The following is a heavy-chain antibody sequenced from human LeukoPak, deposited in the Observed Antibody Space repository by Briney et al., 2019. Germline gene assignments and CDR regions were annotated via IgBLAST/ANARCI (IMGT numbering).Heavy chain of an antibody. CDR2: INRNNGGT. CDR1: GYTMTGYY. Sequence: ASVKVSCKAFGYTMTGYYIHWVRQAPGQRLGWMGWINRNNGGTNCATKFQRRFTMTRDTSIGPAYMELNTRPYADPPAYYCGRDWHWNQGNFDYWGQGTLVTVSS. J-gene: IGHJ4*02. V-gene: IGHV1-2*02. CDR3: GRDWHWNQGNFDY. D-gene: IGHD1-1*01.